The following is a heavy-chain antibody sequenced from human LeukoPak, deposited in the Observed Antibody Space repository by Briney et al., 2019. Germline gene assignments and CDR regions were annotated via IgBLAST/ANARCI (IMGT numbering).Heavy chain of an antibody. D-gene: IGHD4-17*01. J-gene: IGHJ5*02. CDR2: INHSGST. CDR1: GGSFSGYY. V-gene: IGHV4-34*01. CDR3: ARGRGESTVTWFDP. Sequence: SETLSLTCAVYGGSFSGYYWSWIRQPPGKGLEWIGEINHSGSTNYNPSLKSRVTIPVDTSKNQFSLKLSSVTAADTAVYYCARGRGESTVTWFDPWGQGTLVTVSS.